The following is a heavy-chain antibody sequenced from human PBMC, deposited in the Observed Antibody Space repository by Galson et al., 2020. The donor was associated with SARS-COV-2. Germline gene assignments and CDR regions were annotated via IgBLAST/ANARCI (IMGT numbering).Heavy chain of an antibody. CDR2: IRSKAYGGTT. CDR3: TRDSVPGGGGATPYYDMDV. D-gene: IGHD1-26*01. J-gene: IGHJ6*03. Sequence: GGSLRLSCTASGFTFGDYAMSWVRQAPGKGLEWVGFIRSKAYGGTTEYAASVKGRFTISRDDSKSIAYLQMNSLKTEDTAVYYCTRDSVPGGGGATPYYDMDVWGKGTTVTVSS. CDR1: GFTFGDYA. V-gene: IGHV3-49*04.